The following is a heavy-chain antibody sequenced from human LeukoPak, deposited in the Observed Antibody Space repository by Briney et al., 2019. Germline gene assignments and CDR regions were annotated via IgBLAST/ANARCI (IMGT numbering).Heavy chain of an antibody. CDR3: ARDRPNDFWSGYYFYYGMDV. CDR2: IYYSGST. CDR1: GGSFSGYY. Sequence: SETLYLTCAVYGGSFSGYYWSWIRQPPGEGLEWIGYIYYSGSTNYNPSLKSRVTISVDTSKNQFSLKLSSVTAADTAVYYCARDRPNDFWSGYYFYYGMDVWGQGTTVTVS. J-gene: IGHJ6*02. V-gene: IGHV4-59*01. D-gene: IGHD3-3*01.